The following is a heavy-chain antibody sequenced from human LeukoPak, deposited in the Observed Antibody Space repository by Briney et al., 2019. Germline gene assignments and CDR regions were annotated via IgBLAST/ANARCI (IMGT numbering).Heavy chain of an antibody. CDR1: GYTFPNHY. D-gene: IGHD2-8*01. V-gene: IGHV1-46*01. CDR2: INPSGDRT. J-gene: IGHJ4*02. Sequence: ASVTVTFKTSGYTFPNHYMHWVRQAPGQGLEWMGAINPSGDRTNYAQNFQGRVTMTRDTSTSTLYMELSGLRSEDTAVYYCVREKAMAGKTFDFWGQGTLFTVSS. CDR3: VREKAMAGKTFDF.